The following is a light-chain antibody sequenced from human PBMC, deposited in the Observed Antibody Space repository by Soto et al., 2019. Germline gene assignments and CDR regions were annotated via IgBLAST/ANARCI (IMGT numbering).Light chain of an antibody. V-gene: IGKV1-12*01. CDR3: QQANSFPLT. CDR2: TGS. J-gene: IGKJ4*01. Sequence: DLQMTQSPSSVSASVGDRVSITCRASQGISNWLAWYQQKPGRAPKLLIYTGSSLQSGVPSRFSGTGSGTDFTLTISSLQPEDVATYYCQQANSFPLTFGGATKVEIK. CDR1: QGISNW.